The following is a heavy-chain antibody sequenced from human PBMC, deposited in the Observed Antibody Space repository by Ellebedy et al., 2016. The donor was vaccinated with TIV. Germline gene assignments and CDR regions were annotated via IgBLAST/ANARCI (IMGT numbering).Heavy chain of an antibody. D-gene: IGHD6-13*01. V-gene: IGHV4-39*01. Sequence: SETLSLXXTVSGGSISSSSYYWGWIRQPPGKGLEWIGSIYYSGSTYYNPSLKSRVTISVDTSKNQFSLKLSSVTAADTAVYYCASQNVGAAAGPFVDYWGQGTLVTVSS. CDR2: IYYSGST. CDR3: ASQNVGAAAGPFVDY. J-gene: IGHJ4*02. CDR1: GGSISSSSYY.